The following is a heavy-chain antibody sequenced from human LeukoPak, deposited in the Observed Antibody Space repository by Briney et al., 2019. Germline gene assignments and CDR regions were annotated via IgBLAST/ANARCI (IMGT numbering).Heavy chain of an antibody. CDR1: GFTFSNFW. J-gene: IGHJ6*01. CDR2: ISSGGHNI. CDR3: ARHGDGFYHGMDV. D-gene: IGHD4-17*01. Sequence: GGSLRLSCTASGFTFSNFWMHWVRQAPGEGLEWVSSISSGGHNIFYADPVKGRFTISRDNAKNSLYLQMNSLRVEDTAVYYCARHGDGFYHGMDVWGQGTTVTVSS. V-gene: IGHV3-21*01.